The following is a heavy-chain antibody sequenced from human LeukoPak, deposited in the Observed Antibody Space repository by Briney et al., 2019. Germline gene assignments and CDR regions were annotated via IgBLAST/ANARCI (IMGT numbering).Heavy chain of an antibody. J-gene: IGHJ4*02. D-gene: IGHD6-19*01. CDR3: AGRYNSGWYVN. CDR2: IFSGGST. Sequence: PGGSLTLSCAASGFTVSTNYMSWVRQAPGKGLEWVSVIFSGGSTNYADSVRGRFTISRDNSKNTLYLQMNSLRAEDTAVYYCAGRYNSGWYVNWGQGTLVTVSS. CDR1: GFTVSTNY. V-gene: IGHV3-66*01.